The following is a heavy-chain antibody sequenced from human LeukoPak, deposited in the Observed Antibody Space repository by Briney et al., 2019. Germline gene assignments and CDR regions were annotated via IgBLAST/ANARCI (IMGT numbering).Heavy chain of an antibody. J-gene: IGHJ5*02. CDR2: IIPIFGTA. V-gene: IGHV1-69*13. CDR1: GGTFSSYA. CDR3: ASGPPRYCSGGSCHNWFDP. D-gene: IGHD2-15*01. Sequence: SVKVSCKASGGTFSSYAISWVRQAPGQGLEWMGGIIPIFGTANYAQKFQGRVTITADESTSTAYMELSSLRSEDTAVYYCASGPPRYCSGGSCHNWFDPWGQGTLVTVSS.